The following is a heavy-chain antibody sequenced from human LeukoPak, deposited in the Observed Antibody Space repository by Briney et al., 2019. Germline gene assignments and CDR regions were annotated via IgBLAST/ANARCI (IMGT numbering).Heavy chain of an antibody. Sequence: SGPALVKPTQTLTLTCTFSGFSLSTSGMCVSWIRQPPGKALEWLARIDWDDDKYYSTSLKTRLTISKDTSKNQVVLTMTNMDPVDTATYYCARILVDYYDSSGYYPDYWRQGTLVTAPS. CDR1: GFSLSTSGMC. V-gene: IGHV2-70*11. D-gene: IGHD3-22*01. J-gene: IGHJ4*02. CDR3: ARILVDYYDSSGYYPDY. CDR2: IDWDDDK.